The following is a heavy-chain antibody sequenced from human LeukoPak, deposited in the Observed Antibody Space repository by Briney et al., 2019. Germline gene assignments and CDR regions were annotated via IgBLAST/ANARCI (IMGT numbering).Heavy chain of an antibody. J-gene: IGHJ4*02. V-gene: IGHV3-7*03. CDR2: IKTDGSET. Sequence: GGSLRLSCAASGFNFRDHWMDWVRQAPGKGLEWVGHIKTDGSETYYLDSLRGRFGISRDNTNNALYLQMNSLRVEDTAVYYCVKNNGWFHLAQWGQGTLVTVSS. CDR3: VKNNGWFHLAQ. D-gene: IGHD6-19*01. CDR1: GFNFRDHW.